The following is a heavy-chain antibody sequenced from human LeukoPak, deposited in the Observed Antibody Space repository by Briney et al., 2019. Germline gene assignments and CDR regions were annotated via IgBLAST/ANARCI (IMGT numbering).Heavy chain of an antibody. V-gene: IGHV3-30*18. J-gene: IGHJ4*02. CDR1: GFTFSNYG. CDR2: MWSGRSYK. CDR3: AKDSGGSRYYFDY. D-gene: IGHD3-16*01. Sequence: GRSLRLSCSASGFTFSNYGMHWVRRAPGKGLEWITVMWSGRSYKYYADSVKGRFTVSRDNSKNTLYLEMNSLRVEDTAVYYCAKDSGGSRYYFDYWGQGTLVTVSS.